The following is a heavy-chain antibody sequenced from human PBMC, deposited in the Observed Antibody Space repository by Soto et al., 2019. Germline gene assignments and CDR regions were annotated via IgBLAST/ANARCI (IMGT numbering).Heavy chain of an antibody. CDR3: ARVHSSSYHYFDY. Sequence: GGSLRLSCEASGFIFSTYSMNWVRQAPGKGLEWVSYIDSSSGAIHYADSVKGRFTMPRDNSKNTLYLQLSSLRAEDTAVYYCARVHSSSYHYFDYWGQGTLVTVSS. D-gene: IGHD6-13*01. J-gene: IGHJ4*02. CDR2: IDSSSGAI. CDR1: GFIFSTYS. V-gene: IGHV3-48*01.